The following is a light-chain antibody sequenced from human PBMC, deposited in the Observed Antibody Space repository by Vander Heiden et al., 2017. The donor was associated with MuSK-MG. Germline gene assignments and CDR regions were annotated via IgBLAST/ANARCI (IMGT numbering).Light chain of an antibody. Sequence: QSALPQPASVSGSPGQSITIPCIGSASDTGDHNFVSWYQQHPGEAPKLVLYDVSHRPSGVSNRFSGSKSGNTASLTISGLQGEDAADYYCSSYTSTNTPYVFGTGTRVTVL. V-gene: IGLV2-14*03. CDR3: SSYTSTNTPYV. CDR1: ASDTGDHNF. CDR2: DVS. J-gene: IGLJ1*01.